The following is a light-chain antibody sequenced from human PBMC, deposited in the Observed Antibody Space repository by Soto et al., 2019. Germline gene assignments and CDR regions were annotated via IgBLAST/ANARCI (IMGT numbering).Light chain of an antibody. Sequence: ALTQPTSVSGSPGQSIAIPCTGNGNDIGAYDYVSWYQQHPGKAPRLLIHGVRNRPPGISSRFSGFKSGLTASLTISGLQAEDEADYYCSSFTTSRLYVFGPGTKVTVL. CDR3: SSFTTSRLYV. V-gene: IGLV2-14*01. J-gene: IGLJ1*01. CDR1: GNDIGAYDY. CDR2: GVR.